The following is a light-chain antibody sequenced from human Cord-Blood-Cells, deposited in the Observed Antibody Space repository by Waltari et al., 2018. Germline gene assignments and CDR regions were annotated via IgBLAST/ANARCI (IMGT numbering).Light chain of an antibody. V-gene: IGKV3-15*01. J-gene: IGKJ4*01. CDR1: QSVSSN. CDR3: QQYNNWPLT. Sequence: EIVMTQSPATLSLSPGERANLSCRASQSVSSNLACYQQKPGQAPRLLIYRASTRATGIPARFSGSGSGTEFTLTISSLQSEDLAVYYCQQYNNWPLTFGGGTKVEIK. CDR2: RAS.